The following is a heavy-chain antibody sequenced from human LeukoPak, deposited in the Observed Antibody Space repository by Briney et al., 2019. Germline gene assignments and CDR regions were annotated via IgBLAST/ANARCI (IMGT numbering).Heavy chain of an antibody. V-gene: IGHV3-21*01. D-gene: IGHD6-13*01. Sequence: GGSLRLSCAASGSTFSSYSMNWVRQAPGKGLEWVSSISSSSSYIYYADSVKGRFTISRDNAKNSLYLQMNSLRAEDTAVYYCAGYSSSWYGEDWFDLWGQGTLVTVSS. J-gene: IGHJ5*02. CDR1: GSTFSSYS. CDR3: AGYSSSWYGEDWFDL. CDR2: ISSSSSYI.